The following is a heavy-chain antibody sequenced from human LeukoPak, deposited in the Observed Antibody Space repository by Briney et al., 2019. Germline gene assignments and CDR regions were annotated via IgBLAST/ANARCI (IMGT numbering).Heavy chain of an antibody. J-gene: IGHJ3*02. CDR2: ISAYNGNT. D-gene: IGHD3-10*01. CDR1: GYTFTGYY. Sequence: ASVKVSCKASGYTFTGYYMHWVRQAPGQGLEWMGWISAYNGNTNYAQKLQGRVTMTTDTSTSTAYMELRSLRSDDTAVYYCARDGPYYGSGRGSAFDIWGQGTMVTVSS. V-gene: IGHV1-18*04. CDR3: ARDGPYYGSGRGSAFDI.